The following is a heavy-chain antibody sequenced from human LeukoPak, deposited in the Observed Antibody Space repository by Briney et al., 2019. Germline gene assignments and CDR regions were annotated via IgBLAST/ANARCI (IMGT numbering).Heavy chain of an antibody. Sequence: GGSLRLSCAASGFTFSSYGMHWVRQAPGKGLEWVAFIRYDGSNKYYADSVKGRFTISRDNSKNTLYLQMNSLRAEDTAVYYCVKVGIAVAGSGYYFDYWGQGTLVTVSS. V-gene: IGHV3-30*02. CDR1: GFTFSSYG. CDR2: IRYDGSNK. D-gene: IGHD6-19*01. J-gene: IGHJ4*02. CDR3: VKVGIAVAGSGYYFDY.